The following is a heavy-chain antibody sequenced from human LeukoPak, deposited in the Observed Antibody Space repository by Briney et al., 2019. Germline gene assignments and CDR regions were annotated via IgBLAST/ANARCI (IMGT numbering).Heavy chain of an antibody. CDR3: AKDGEIQLWPSDAFDI. CDR2: IDGSIGTT. CDR1: GFTFSSYA. J-gene: IGHJ3*02. Sequence: GGPLRLSCAASGFTFSSYAMSGVRQAPGKGLDCVSSIDGSIGTTYYADSVKGRFTISRDNSKNALYLQMNRLRAEDTAVYYCAKDGEIQLWPSDAFDIWGQGTMVTVSS. V-gene: IGHV3-23*01. D-gene: IGHD5-18*01.